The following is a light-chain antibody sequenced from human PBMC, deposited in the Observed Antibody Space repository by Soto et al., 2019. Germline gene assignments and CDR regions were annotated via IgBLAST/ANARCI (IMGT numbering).Light chain of an antibody. J-gene: IGLJ2*01. V-gene: IGLV1-44*01. CDR2: SNN. CDR3: AAWDDSLNGPV. CDR1: SSNIGSNT. Sequence: QPVLTQPPSASGTPGQRVTISCSGISSNIGSNTVNWYQQLPGTAPKLLIYSNNQRPSGVPDRFSGSKSGTSASLSISGLQSEDEADYYCAAWDDSLNGPVFGGGTTLTVL.